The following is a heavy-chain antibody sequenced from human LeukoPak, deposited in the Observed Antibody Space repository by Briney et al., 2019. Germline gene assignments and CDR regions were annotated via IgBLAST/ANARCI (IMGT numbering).Heavy chain of an antibody. Sequence: GGSLRLSYAASGFTFSSFDMHSVRQPTGQGLGWVSTIGMASDTYYPGSVEGRFTLSRDHAKSSLYLQMNSLTAGDTAVYYCARGPPRGKYYYMDVGGKGTTVTVSS. J-gene: IGHJ6*03. CDR2: IGMASDT. D-gene: IGHD1-1*01. CDR3: ARGPPRGKYYYMDV. V-gene: IGHV3-13*01. CDR1: GFTFSSFD.